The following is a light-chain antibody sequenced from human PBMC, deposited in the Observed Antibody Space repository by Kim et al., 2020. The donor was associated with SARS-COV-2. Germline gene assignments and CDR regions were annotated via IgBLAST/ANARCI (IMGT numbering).Light chain of an antibody. CDR2: DAS. Sequence: EIVLTQSPATLSLSPGGRATVSCRASQSVSRYLAWYQHKPGQAPRLLIYDASKRATDIPARFTGSGSGTDATLTISSLEPEDFAVYYCQQYSSWPLTFGGGTKLEI. CDR1: QSVSRY. CDR3: QQYSSWPLT. V-gene: IGKV3-11*01. J-gene: IGKJ4*01.